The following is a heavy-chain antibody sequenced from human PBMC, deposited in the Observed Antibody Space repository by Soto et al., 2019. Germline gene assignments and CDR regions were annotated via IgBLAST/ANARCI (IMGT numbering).Heavy chain of an antibody. J-gene: IGHJ3*02. D-gene: IGHD2-15*01. V-gene: IGHV2-5*02. CDR2: IYWDDDK. CDR1: GFSLSTSGVG. Sequence: SGPTLVNPTQTLTLTCTFSGFSLSTSGVGVGWIRQPPGKALEWLALIYWDDDKRYSPSLKSRLTITKDTSKNQVVLTMTNMDPVDTATYYCAHQTSQYCSGGSCYFPDAFDIWGQGTMVTVSS. CDR3: AHQTSQYCSGGSCYFPDAFDI.